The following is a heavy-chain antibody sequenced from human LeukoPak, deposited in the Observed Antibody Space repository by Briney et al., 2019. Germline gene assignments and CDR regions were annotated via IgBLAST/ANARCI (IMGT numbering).Heavy chain of an antibody. CDR2: IIPIFGTA. J-gene: IGHJ4*02. D-gene: IGHD3-9*01. Sequence: GASVKVSCKATGFTFTNYDINWVRQATGQGLEWMGGIIPIFGTANYAQKFQGRVTITADESTSTAYMELSSLRSEDTAVYYCATNYDILTGYDDRIDYWGQGTLVTVSS. CDR3: ATNYDILTGYDDRIDY. CDR1: GFTFTNYD. V-gene: IGHV1-69*13.